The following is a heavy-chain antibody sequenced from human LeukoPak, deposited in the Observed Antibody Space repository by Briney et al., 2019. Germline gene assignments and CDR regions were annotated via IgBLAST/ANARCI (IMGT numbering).Heavy chain of an antibody. CDR3: AKLRYSGYALDY. D-gene: IGHD5-12*01. CDR1: GFTISSYA. Sequence: GGSLRLSCAVSGFTISSYAMSWVRQAPGKGLEWVSAMSGSGGSTYYADSVKGRITISRDNSKNTLYLEMNSLRAEDTAVYYCAKLRYSGYALDYWGQGTLVTVSS. J-gene: IGHJ4*02. CDR2: MSGSGGST. V-gene: IGHV3-23*01.